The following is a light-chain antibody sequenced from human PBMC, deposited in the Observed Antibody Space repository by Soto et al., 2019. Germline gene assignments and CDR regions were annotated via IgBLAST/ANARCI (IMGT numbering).Light chain of an antibody. CDR2: AAS. CDR1: QSISSY. J-gene: IGKJ4*01. Sequence: DIQMTQSPSTLSASVGDRVTITCRASQSISSYLNWYQQKPGKAPKLLIYAASSLQSGVPSRFSGSGSGTDFTITISSLQPEDFATYYCQQSYSTPVTFGGGTKVDIK. CDR3: QQSYSTPVT. V-gene: IGKV1-39*01.